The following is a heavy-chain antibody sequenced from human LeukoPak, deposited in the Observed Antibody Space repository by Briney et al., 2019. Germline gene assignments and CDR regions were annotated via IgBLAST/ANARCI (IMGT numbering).Heavy chain of an antibody. D-gene: IGHD3-9*01. CDR3: AREKDFLTAYHYYFDY. CDR2: VKRDGSEK. CDR1: GFTFGTYW. V-gene: IGHV3-7*04. J-gene: IGHJ4*02. Sequence: VRPGGSLRLSCAASGFTFGTYWMSWVRQARGKGLEWVANVKRDGSEKYYVASVKGRFTISRDNAKNSLYLQMNSLRPEDTAVYYCAREKDFLTAYHYYFDYWGQGTPVTVSS.